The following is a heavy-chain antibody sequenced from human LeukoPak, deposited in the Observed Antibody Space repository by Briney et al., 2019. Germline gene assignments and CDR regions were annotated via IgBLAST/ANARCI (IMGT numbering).Heavy chain of an antibody. V-gene: IGHV3-48*01. Sequence: PGGSLRLSCAASGFTLSRYSMNWVRQAPGKGLEWVSYITSSSSTIYYADSVKGRFTISRDNAKNSLYLQMNSLRAEDTAVYYCARSAYSSIGDYWGQGTLVTVSS. J-gene: IGHJ4*02. D-gene: IGHD6-13*01. CDR3: ARSAYSSIGDY. CDR1: GFTLSRYS. CDR2: ITSSSSTI.